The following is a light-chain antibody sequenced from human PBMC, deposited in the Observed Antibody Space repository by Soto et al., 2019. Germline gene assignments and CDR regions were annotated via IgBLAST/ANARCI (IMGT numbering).Light chain of an antibody. CDR1: QSVSSSY. Sequence: EIVLTQSPGTLSLSPGERATLSCRASQSVSSSYLAWYQQKPGQAPRLLIYGASSRATGIPDRFSGSGSGTDFTLTISRLEPEDLAVYYCQQYGSSTGFGQGTKVEIK. V-gene: IGKV3-20*01. CDR3: QQYGSSTG. CDR2: GAS. J-gene: IGKJ1*01.